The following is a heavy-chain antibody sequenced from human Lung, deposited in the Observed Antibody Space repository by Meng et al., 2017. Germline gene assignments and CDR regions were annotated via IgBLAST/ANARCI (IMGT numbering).Heavy chain of an antibody. CDR1: GFTFSGYW. J-gene: IGHJ4*02. CDR2: INGDGSST. V-gene: IGHV3-74*01. Sequence: VEPGGGLVQAGGSLRLSCASSGFTFSGYWMHWVRQAAGKGLVWVSRINGDGSSTSYADSVKGRFTISRDNAKNTLYLQMNSLRAEDTAVYFCARALNDDGGETFWGQGMLVTVSS. D-gene: IGHD4-23*01. CDR3: ARALNDDGGETF.